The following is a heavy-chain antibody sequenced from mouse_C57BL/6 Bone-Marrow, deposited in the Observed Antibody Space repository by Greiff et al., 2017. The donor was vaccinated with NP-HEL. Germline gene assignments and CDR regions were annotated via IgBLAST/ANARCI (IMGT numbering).Heavy chain of an antibody. CDR3: ARNSNWDAWFAY. V-gene: IGHV1-55*01. CDR2: IYPGSGST. CDR1: GYTFTSYW. Sequence: QVQLQQPGAELVKPGASVKMSCKASGYTFTSYWITWVKQRPGQGLEWIGDIYPGSGSTNYNEKFKSKATLTVDTSSSTAYMQLSSLTSEDSAVYYCARNSNWDAWFAYWGQGTLVTVSA. D-gene: IGHD4-1*01. J-gene: IGHJ3*01.